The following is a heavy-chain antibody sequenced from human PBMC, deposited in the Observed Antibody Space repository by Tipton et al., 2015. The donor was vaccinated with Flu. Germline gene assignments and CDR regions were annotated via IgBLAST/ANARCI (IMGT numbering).Heavy chain of an antibody. D-gene: IGHD5-12*01. V-gene: IGHV1-18*01. Sequence: QLVQSGAEVKKPGASVKVSCKASGYTFTSYGISWVRQAPGQGLEWMGWISAYNGNTNCAQKLQGRVTMTTDTSTSTAYMELRSLRSGDTAVYYCASGVGYSGYRPNRALDYWGQGTLVTVSS. CDR2: ISAYNGNT. CDR1: GYTFTSYG. J-gene: IGHJ4*02. CDR3: ASGVGYSGYRPNRALDY.